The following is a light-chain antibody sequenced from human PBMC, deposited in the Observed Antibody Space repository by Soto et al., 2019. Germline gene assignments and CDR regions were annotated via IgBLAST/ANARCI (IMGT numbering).Light chain of an antibody. V-gene: IGLV2-11*01. CDR1: SSDVGGYNY. CDR3: CSYAGSYHYV. Sequence: QSVLTQPRSVSGSPGQSVTISCTGTSSDVGGYNYVSWYQQHPGKAPKLMSYDVSKRPSGVPDRFSGSKSGNTASLTISGLQAEDEADYYCCSYAGSYHYVFGTGTKLTVL. CDR2: DVS. J-gene: IGLJ1*01.